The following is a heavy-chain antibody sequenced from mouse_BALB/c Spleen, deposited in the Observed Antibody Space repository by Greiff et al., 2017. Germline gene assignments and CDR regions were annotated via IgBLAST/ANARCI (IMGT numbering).Heavy chain of an antibody. Sequence: EVKLVESGGDLVKPGGSLKLSCAASGFTFSSYAMSWVRQTPEKRLEWVASISSGGSTYYPDSVKGRFTISRDNARNILYLQMSSLRSEDTAMYYCARGRGYGSSYEDYWGQGTTLTVSS. CDR1: GFTFSSYA. CDR2: ISSGGST. D-gene: IGHD1-1*01. J-gene: IGHJ2*01. CDR3: ARGRGYGSSYEDY. V-gene: IGHV5-6-5*01.